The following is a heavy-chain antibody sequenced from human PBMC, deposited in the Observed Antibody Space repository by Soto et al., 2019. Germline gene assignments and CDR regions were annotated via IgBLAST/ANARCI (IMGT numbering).Heavy chain of an antibody. CDR1: GYIFITHG. Sequence: QVQLEQSGAEVKKSGASVKVSCKASGYIFITHGINWVRQAPGQGLEWMGWINPYNGKTNYAQKFQGRVTMTTETSRKTAYMELRRLRSDDTAVYYCARVQIVVVVGGTPADYWGQGTLVTVSS. CDR2: INPYNGKT. D-gene: IGHD2-15*01. CDR3: ARVQIVVVVGGTPADY. V-gene: IGHV1-18*01. J-gene: IGHJ4*02.